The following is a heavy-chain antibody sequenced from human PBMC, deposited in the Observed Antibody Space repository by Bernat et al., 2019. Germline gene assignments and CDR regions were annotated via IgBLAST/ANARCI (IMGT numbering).Heavy chain of an antibody. V-gene: IGHV3-48*03. CDR1: GFTFSSYE. Sequence: VQLVESGGGVVQPGRSLRLSCAASGFTFSSYEMNWVRQAPGKGLEWVSYISSSGSTIYYADSVKGRFTISRDNAKNSLYLQMNSLRAEDTAVYYCARETVVAATRIQTLDYWGQGTLVTVSS. J-gene: IGHJ4*02. CDR2: ISSSGSTI. D-gene: IGHD2-15*01. CDR3: ARETVVAATRIQTLDY.